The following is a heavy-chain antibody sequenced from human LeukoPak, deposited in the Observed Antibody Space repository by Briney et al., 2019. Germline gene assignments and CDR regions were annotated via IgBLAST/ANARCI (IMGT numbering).Heavy chain of an antibody. V-gene: IGHV3-30*04. Sequence: GGSLRLSCAASGFTFSSYAMHWVRQAPGKGLEWVAVISYDGSNKYYADSVKGRFTISRDNSKNTLYLQMNSLRAEDTAVYYCARDQASGYDWRTYYYYYYMDVWGKGTTVTISS. CDR1: GFTFSSYA. CDR3: ARDQASGYDWRTYYYYYYMDV. CDR2: ISYDGSNK. D-gene: IGHD5-12*01. J-gene: IGHJ6*03.